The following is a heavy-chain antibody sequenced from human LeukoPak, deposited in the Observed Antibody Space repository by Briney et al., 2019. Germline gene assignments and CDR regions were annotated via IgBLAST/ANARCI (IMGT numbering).Heavy chain of an antibody. CDR3: AARGYDFWSGPGPVDY. J-gene: IGHJ4*02. Sequence: SVKVSCKASGFTFTSSAVQWVRQARGQRLEWIGCIVVGSGNTNYAQKFQERVTITRDMSTSTAYMELSSLRSEDTAVYYCAARGYDFWSGPGPVDYWGQGTLVTVSS. CDR1: GFTFTSSA. CDR2: IVVGSGNT. V-gene: IGHV1-58*01. D-gene: IGHD3-3*01.